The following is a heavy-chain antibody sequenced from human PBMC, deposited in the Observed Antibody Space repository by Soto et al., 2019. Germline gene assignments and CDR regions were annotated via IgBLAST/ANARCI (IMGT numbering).Heavy chain of an antibody. CDR3: ASMTTVTYFGY. J-gene: IGHJ4*02. CDR2: IYHSGST. D-gene: IGHD4-17*01. V-gene: IGHV4-30-2*01. Sequence: PSETLSLTCAVSGGSISSGGYSWSWIRQPPGKGLEWIGYIYHSGSTYYNPSLKSRVTISVDRSKNQFSLKLSSVTAADTAVYYCASMTTVTYFGYWGQGTLVTVSS. CDR1: GGSISSGGYS.